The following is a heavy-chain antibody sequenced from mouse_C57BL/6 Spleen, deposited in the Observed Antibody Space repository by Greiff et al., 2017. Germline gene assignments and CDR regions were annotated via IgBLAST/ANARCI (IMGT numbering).Heavy chain of an antibody. V-gene: IGHV1-50*01. CDR3: ARRGYY. CDR2: IDPSDSYT. J-gene: IGHJ2*01. CDR1: GYTFTSYW. Sequence: QVQLQQPGAELVKPGASVKLSCKASGYTFTSYWMQWVKQRPGQGLEWIGGIDPSDSYTNYNQKFKGKATLTVDTSSSTAYMQLSSLTSEDSAVYYCARRGYYWGQGTTLTVSS.